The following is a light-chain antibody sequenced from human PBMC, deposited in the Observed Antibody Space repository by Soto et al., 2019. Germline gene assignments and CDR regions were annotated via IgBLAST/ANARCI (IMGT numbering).Light chain of an antibody. CDR3: QQYGSSPTYT. CDR2: AAS. J-gene: IGKJ2*01. Sequence: IVLTQSPGTLSLSPGEGATLSCRASQSVSSSYLAWYQQKPGQAPRLLIYAASSRATGVPDRFSGSGSGTAFTLTISRLEPEDFAVYYCQQYGSSPTYTFGQGTKLEIK. CDR1: QSVSSSY. V-gene: IGKV3-20*01.